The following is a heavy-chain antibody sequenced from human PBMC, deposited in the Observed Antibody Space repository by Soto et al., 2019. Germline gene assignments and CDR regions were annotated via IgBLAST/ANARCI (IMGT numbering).Heavy chain of an antibody. CDR2: IWYDASKE. J-gene: IGHJ4*02. V-gene: IGHV3-33*01. Sequence: QVQLVESGGGVVQPGRSLRLSCAASGFKFNTYGFHWVRQAPGKGLEWVAVIWYDASKEYYADSVKGRFTISRDDSKNTLYVKMDSVRAADTAVYYCARDRDVDYLDLWGQGTQVTVSS. CDR1: GFKFNTYG. CDR3: ARDRDVDYLDL.